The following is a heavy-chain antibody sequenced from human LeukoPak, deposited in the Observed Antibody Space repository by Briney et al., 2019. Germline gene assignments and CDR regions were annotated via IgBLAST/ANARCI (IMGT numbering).Heavy chain of an antibody. CDR1: GGSLSSSSYY. CDR2: IYYSGST. D-gene: IGHD2-15*01. Sequence: SETLSLTCTVSGGSLSSSSYYWGWIRQPPGKGLEWIGSIYYSGSTYYNPSLKSRVTISVDTSKNQFSLKLSSVTAADTAVYYCASDRYCSGGSCYPPDYWGQGTLVTVSS. CDR3: ASDRYCSGGSCYPPDY. V-gene: IGHV4-39*07. J-gene: IGHJ4*02.